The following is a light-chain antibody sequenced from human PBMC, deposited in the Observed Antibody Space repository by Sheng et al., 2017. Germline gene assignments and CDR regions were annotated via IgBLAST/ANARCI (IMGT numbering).Light chain of an antibody. Sequence: EVVLIQSPSTLSLSPGQRATLSCRASQNIGSSLGWYQQRPGQAPRLLIYHASNRATGIPARFSGSGSGTDFTLTISSLEPEDFAVYYCQQRSIWVTFGGGTKVEIK. CDR1: QNIGSS. J-gene: IGKJ4*01. V-gene: IGKV3-11*01. CDR3: QQRSIWVT. CDR2: HAS.